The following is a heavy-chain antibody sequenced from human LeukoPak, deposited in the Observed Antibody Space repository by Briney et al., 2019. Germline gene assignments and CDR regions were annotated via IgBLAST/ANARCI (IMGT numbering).Heavy chain of an antibody. CDR1: GGPISNYY. J-gene: IGHJ3*02. CDR3: ARDRGSLSGAFDI. V-gene: IGHV4-59*01. D-gene: IGHD5-12*01. CDR2: IYYSGST. Sequence: SETLSLTCTVSGGPISNYYWSWIRQPPGKALEWIGYIYYSGSTSYNPSLKSRGTISLDTSNNQFSLRLSSVTAADTAVYYCARDRGSLSGAFDIWGRGTRVTVSS.